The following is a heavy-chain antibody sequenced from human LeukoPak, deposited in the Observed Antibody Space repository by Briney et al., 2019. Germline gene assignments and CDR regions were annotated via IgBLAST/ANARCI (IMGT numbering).Heavy chain of an antibody. CDR3: ARDTYYYGSGSSNWFDP. J-gene: IGHJ5*02. D-gene: IGHD3-10*01. Sequence: PSETLSLTCTVSGGSISSGGYYWSWIRQPPGKGLEWIGYIYHSGSTYYNPSLKSRVTISVDRSKNQFSLKLSSVTAADTAVYYCARDTYYYGSGSSNWFDPWGQGTLVTVSS. CDR1: GGSISSGGYY. V-gene: IGHV4-30-2*01. CDR2: IYHSGST.